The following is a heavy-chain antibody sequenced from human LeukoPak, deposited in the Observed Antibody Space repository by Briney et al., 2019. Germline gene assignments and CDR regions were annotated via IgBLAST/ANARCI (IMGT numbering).Heavy chain of an antibody. V-gene: IGHV1-69*02. CDR1: GGTFSSYT. CDR2: IIPILGIA. J-gene: IGHJ4*02. CDR3: ASLHPNYYDSSGYSH. Sequence: SVKASCKASGGTFSSYTISWVRQAPGQGLEWMGRIIPILGIANYAQKFQGRVTITADKSTSTAYMELSSLRSEDTAVYYCASLHPNYYDSSGYSHWGQGTLVTVSS. D-gene: IGHD3-22*01.